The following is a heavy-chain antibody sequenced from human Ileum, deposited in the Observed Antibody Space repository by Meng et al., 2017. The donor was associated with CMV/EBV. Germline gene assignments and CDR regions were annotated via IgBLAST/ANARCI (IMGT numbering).Heavy chain of an antibody. CDR1: GFSFISYD. Sequence: GESLKISCAASGFSFISYDFNWVRQAPGKGLEWIAYISTSGLRTSAVTIQYADSVKGRFTISRDNVKNSLLLQMNSLRVDDTAIYYCVKDRTPDGLFEFDFWGQGTPVTVSS. V-gene: IGHV3-48*03. D-gene: IGHD1-14*01. CDR2: ISTSGLRTSAVTI. CDR3: VKDRTPDGLFEFDF. J-gene: IGHJ4*02.